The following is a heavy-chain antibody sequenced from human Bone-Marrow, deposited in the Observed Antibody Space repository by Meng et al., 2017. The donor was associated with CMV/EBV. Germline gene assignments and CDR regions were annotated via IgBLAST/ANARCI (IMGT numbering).Heavy chain of an antibody. CDR2: IYPGDSET. D-gene: IGHD2/OR15-2a*01. CDR3: ARHETHPPLYYFDH. CDR1: AYSFTNYW. V-gene: IGHV5-51*01. Sequence: KVSCKASAYSFTNYWIGWVRQMPGKGLEWVGIIYPGDSETKYSPSFEGQVTISADKSISTAYLQWSSLKASDTATYYCARHETHPPLYYFDHWGQGARVTVSS. J-gene: IGHJ4*02.